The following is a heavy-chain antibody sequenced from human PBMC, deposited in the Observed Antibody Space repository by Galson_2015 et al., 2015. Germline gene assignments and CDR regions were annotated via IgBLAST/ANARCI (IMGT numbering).Heavy chain of an antibody. CDR2: ISYDGSNK. Sequence: SLRLSCAASGFTFSSYAMHWVRQAPGKGLEWMAVISYDGSNKYYADSVKGRFTISRDNPKNTLYLQMNSLRAEDTAVYYCARGFSTIFEEGFDPWGQGTLVTVSS. D-gene: IGHD3-3*01. CDR1: GFTFSSYA. CDR3: ARGFSTIFEEGFDP. J-gene: IGHJ5*02. V-gene: IGHV3-30-3*01.